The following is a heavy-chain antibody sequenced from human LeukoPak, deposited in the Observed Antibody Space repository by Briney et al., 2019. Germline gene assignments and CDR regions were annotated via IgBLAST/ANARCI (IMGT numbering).Heavy chain of an antibody. CDR1: GFTFSSYG. V-gene: IGHV3-74*01. J-gene: IGHJ5*02. Sequence: GGSLRLSCAASGFTFSSYGMHWVRQVPGKGLVWVSGISTDGTSKSYADSVKGRFTISRDNAKNTVHLQMNSLRAEDTAVFYCARQPSCSSASCSPPVCDPRGQGTLVTVSS. D-gene: IGHD2-2*01. CDR2: ISTDGTSK. CDR3: ARQPSCSSASCSPPVCDP.